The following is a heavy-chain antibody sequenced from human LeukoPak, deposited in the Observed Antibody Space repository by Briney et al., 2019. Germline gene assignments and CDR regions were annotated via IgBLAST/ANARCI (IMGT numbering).Heavy chain of an antibody. J-gene: IGHJ3*02. Sequence: PGGSLRLSCAASGFAFNTYSMNWVRQAPGKGLQWVSSITTSSTTKYYADSVKGRFTISRDNAKNSLYLQMDSLRDEDTAVYYCGRDAASSAFNMWGQGTMVTV. CDR2: ITTSSTTK. D-gene: IGHD2-15*01. V-gene: IGHV3-48*02. CDR3: GRDAASSAFNM. CDR1: GFAFNTYS.